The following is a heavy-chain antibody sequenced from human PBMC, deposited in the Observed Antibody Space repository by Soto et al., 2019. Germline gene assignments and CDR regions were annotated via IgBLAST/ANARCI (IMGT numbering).Heavy chain of an antibody. CDR3: AKDIAASGWYSLDY. D-gene: IGHD6-19*01. J-gene: IGHJ4*02. CDR1: GFTFYDYT. CDR2: ISWDGGST. Sequence: GGSLRLSCAASGFTFYDYTMHWVRQAPGKGLEWVSLISWDGGSTYYADSVKGRFTISRDNSKNSLYLQMNSLRTEDTALYYCAKDIAASGWYSLDYWGQGTLVSVSS. V-gene: IGHV3-43*01.